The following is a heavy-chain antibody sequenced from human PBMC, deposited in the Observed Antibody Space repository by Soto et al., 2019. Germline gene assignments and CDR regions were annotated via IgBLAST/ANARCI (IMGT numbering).Heavy chain of an antibody. CDR1: GGSITSYY. V-gene: IGHV4-59*01. CDR2: IYHSGST. CDR3: AAAPRY. D-gene: IGHD6-13*01. Sequence: QVQLQESGPGLVKPSETLSLTCAVSGGSITSYYWCCIRQAPGKGLEWIAYIYHSGSTDYNPSLTSRVTMSLDTSKNQASLRLTSVTAADPAVYYCAAAPRYCGHGTLVTVSS. J-gene: IGHJ4*01.